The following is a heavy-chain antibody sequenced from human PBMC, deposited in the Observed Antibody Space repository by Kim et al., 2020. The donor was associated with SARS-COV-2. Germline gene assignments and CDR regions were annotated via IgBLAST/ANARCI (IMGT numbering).Heavy chain of an antibody. J-gene: IGHJ4*02. CDR2: TKYDRSTK. Sequence: GGSLRLSCTASGFTFNSHWMSWVRQAPGKGLEWVANTKYDRSTKNYVESMKGRFTISRDNAKNALYLQMNSLRVEDTAVYYCARGGYSNFDFWGQGTLVTVSS. CDR3: ARGGYSNFDF. V-gene: IGHV3-7*01. CDR1: GFTFNSHW. D-gene: IGHD2-21*01.